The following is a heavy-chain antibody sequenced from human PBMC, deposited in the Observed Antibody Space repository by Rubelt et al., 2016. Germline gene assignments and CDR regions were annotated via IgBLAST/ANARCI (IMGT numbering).Heavy chain of an antibody. V-gene: IGHV4-39*07. CDR1: GGSISSSSYY. CDR3: ARAVSYYDSSGYGYYYYMDV. D-gene: IGHD3-22*01. Sequence: QLQLQESGPGLVKPSETLSLTCTVSGGSISSSSYYWGWIRQPPGKGLEWIGSIYYSGSTYYNPSLKSRVTNSVDPSKTPFSLKLSSVTAADTAVYYCARAVSYYDSSGYGYYYYMDVWGKGTTVTVSS. CDR2: IYYSGST. J-gene: IGHJ6*03.